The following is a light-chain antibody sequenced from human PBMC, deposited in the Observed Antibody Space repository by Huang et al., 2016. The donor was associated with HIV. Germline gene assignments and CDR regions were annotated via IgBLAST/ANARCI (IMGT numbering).Light chain of an antibody. Sequence: EIVLTQSPGTLSLSPGDRATLSCRASQSVNSDYLAWYQQKPGQAPRLLIYGASNWATGIPDRFNGSGSGTDFTLIISRLEPEDFALYYCQQYGASPVTFGGGTKVEI. J-gene: IGKJ4*01. CDR3: QQYGASPVT. CDR2: GAS. V-gene: IGKV3-20*01. CDR1: QSVNSDY.